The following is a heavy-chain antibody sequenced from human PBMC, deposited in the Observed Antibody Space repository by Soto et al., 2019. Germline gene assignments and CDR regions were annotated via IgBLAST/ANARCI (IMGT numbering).Heavy chain of an antibody. CDR1: GGSFSGYY. Sequence: QVQLQQWGAGLLKPSETLSLTCAVYGGSFSGYYWSWIRQPPGKGLGWIGEINHSGSTNYNPSLKSRVTISVDTSKNQFSLKLSSVTAADTAVYYCARGWQWLGPFDYWGQGTLVTVSS. V-gene: IGHV4-34*01. CDR2: INHSGST. J-gene: IGHJ4*02. D-gene: IGHD6-19*01. CDR3: ARGWQWLGPFDY.